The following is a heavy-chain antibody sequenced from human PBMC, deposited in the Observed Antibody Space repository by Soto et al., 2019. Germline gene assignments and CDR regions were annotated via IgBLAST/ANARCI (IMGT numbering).Heavy chain of an antibody. CDR3: ARVEAPFGESLH. CDR1: GYTFNSYT. D-gene: IGHD3-10*01. Sequence: QIQLAQSGGEVKKPGASVKVFCKTSGYTFNSYTIAWVRQAPGQGLEWLGWISPDDGNTEYEQKFQGRVTMTADTLTNNAYLELRSLKSDDTAIYYCARVEAPFGESLHWGQGTPVTVSA. V-gene: IGHV1-18*01. J-gene: IGHJ4*02. CDR2: ISPDDGNT.